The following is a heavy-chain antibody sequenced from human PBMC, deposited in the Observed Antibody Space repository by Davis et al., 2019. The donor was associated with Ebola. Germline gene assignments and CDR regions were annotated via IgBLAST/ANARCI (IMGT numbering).Heavy chain of an antibody. Sequence: SETLSLTCAVYGGSFSGYYWSWIRQPPGKGLEWIGYIYYSGSTNYNPSLKSRVTISVDTSKNQFSLKLSSVTAAETAVYYCARAEYEVGAIVVDYYFDYWGQGTLVTVSS. V-gene: IGHV4-59*01. CDR2: IYYSGST. CDR1: GGSFSGYY. J-gene: IGHJ4*02. CDR3: ARAEYEVGAIVVDYYFDY. D-gene: IGHD1-26*01.